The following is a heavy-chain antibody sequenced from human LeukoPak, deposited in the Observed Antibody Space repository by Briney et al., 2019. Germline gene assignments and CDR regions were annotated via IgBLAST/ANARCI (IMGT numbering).Heavy chain of an antibody. CDR3: AKEEDIVVVPAAIDIGGLDY. Sequence: GGSLRLSCAASGFTFSSYAMSWVRQAPGKGLEWVSAISGSGGSTYYADSVKGRFTISRDNSKNTLYLQMNSLRAEDTAVYYCAKEEDIVVVPAAIDIGGLDYWGQGTLVTVSS. CDR1: GFTFSSYA. V-gene: IGHV3-23*01. CDR2: ISGSGGST. J-gene: IGHJ4*02. D-gene: IGHD2-2*01.